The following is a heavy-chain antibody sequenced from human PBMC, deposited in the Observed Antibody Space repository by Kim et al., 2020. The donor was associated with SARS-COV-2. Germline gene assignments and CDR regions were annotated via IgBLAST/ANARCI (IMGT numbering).Heavy chain of an antibody. CDR1: GFTFSSYG. Sequence: GGSLRLSCAASGFTFSSYGMHWVRQAPGKGLEWVAVISYDGSNKYYADSVKGRFTISRDNSKNTLYLQMNSLRAEDTAVYYCAKVRPRYFVLYGMDVWGQGTTVTVSS. J-gene: IGHJ6*02. D-gene: IGHD3-9*01. V-gene: IGHV3-30*18. CDR2: ISYDGSNK. CDR3: AKVRPRYFVLYGMDV.